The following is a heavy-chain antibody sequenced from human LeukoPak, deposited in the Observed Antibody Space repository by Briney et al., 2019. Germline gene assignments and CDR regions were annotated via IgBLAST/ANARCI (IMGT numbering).Heavy chain of an antibody. V-gene: IGHV1-8*02. CDR1: GGTFSSYA. D-gene: IGHD3-3*01. J-gene: IGHJ5*02. Sequence: GSSVKVSCKASGGTFSSYAISWVRQAPGQGLEWMGWMNPNSGNTGYAQKFQGRVTMTRNTSISTAYMELSSLRSEDTAVYYCARGEKYYDFWSGYGSSTGFDPWGQGTLVTVSS. CDR3: ARGEKYYDFWSGYGSSTGFDP. CDR2: MNPNSGNT.